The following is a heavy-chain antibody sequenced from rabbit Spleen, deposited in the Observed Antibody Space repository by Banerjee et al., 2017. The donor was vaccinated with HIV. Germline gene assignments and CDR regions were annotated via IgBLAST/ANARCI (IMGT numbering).Heavy chain of an antibody. D-gene: IGHD1-1*01. Sequence: QEQLVESGGGLVKPGGTLTLTCKASGISFGISDYMCWVRQAPGKGLEWIACIDAGSSGFTYHASWAKGRFTISKTSSTTVTLQMTSLTAADTATYFCARDSSTSFSSYGMDLWGPGTLVTVS. CDR2: IDAGSSGFT. CDR1: GISFGISDY. J-gene: IGHJ6*01. V-gene: IGHV1S45*01. CDR3: ARDSSTSFSSYGMDL.